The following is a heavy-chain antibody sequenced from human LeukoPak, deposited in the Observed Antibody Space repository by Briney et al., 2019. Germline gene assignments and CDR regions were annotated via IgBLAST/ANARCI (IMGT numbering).Heavy chain of an antibody. CDR2: IYSGGST. Sequence: GGSLRLSCAASGFTFSSYSMNWVRQAPGKGLEWVSVIYSGGSTYYADSVKGRFTISRDNSKNTLYLQMNSLRAEDTAVYYCARYYYDSSGYYFAYFDYWGQGTLVTVSS. CDR3: ARYYYDSSGYYFAYFDY. J-gene: IGHJ4*02. D-gene: IGHD3-22*01. V-gene: IGHV3-53*01. CDR1: GFTFSSYS.